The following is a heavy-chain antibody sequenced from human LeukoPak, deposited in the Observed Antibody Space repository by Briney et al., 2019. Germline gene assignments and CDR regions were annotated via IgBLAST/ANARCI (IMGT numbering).Heavy chain of an antibody. CDR2: INHSGST. D-gene: IGHD4-17*01. Sequence: PSETLSLTCAVYGGSFSGYYWSWIRQPPGKGLEWIGEINHSGSTNYNPSLKSRVTISVDTSKNQFSLKLSSVTAADTAVYYCARGGKTVTVSFDPWGQGTLVTVSS. CDR3: ARGGKTVTVSFDP. V-gene: IGHV4-34*01. J-gene: IGHJ5*02. CDR1: GGSFSGYY.